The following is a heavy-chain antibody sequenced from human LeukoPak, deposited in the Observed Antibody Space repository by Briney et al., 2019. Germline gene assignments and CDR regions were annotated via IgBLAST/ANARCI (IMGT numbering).Heavy chain of an antibody. CDR1: GFTFSNAW. J-gene: IGHJ4*02. D-gene: IGHD3-10*01. CDR2: IKSKTDGGTT. V-gene: IGHV3-15*01. Sequence: GGSLRLSCAASGFTFSNAWMSWVRQAPGKGLEWVGRIKSKTDGGTTDYAAPVKGRFTISRDDSKNTLYLQINSLKTEATAVYYCTTAFITMVRGVPDYWGQGTLVTVSS. CDR3: TTAFITMVRGVPDY.